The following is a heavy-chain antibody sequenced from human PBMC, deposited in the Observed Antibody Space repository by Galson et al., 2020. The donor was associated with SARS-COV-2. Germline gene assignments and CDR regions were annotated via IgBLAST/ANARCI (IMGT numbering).Heavy chain of an antibody. CDR2: INPTGSI. Sequence: SEPLSLTCAVYGETFNGHYCSWIRQPPGQGLEWIGEINPTGSIHYTPSLKSRITISADTSKNQFSLKLTCVTAADTAVYFCARGQRQVNMVLMIVSSGAFYFDSWGQGTLVTVSS. V-gene: IGHV4-34*01. CDR3: ARGQRQVNMVLMIVSSGAFYFDS. CDR1: GETFNGHY. J-gene: IGHJ4*02. D-gene: IGHD2-8*01.